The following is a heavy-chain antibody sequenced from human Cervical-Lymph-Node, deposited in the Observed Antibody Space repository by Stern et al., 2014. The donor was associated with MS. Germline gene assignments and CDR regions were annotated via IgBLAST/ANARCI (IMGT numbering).Heavy chain of an antibody. Sequence: QVQLGDSGAEVVKPGASLKLSCRSSGYTITGYYMHLVRLPPRPGLAWVGFINANSGATKYAQNFQGRFTMTRDTSISTAHMELSGLRADDTAVYYCARDLAGDGDLYLDYWGQGTLVTVSS. CDR2: INANSGAT. CDR3: ARDLAGDGDLYLDY. J-gene: IGHJ4*02. CDR1: GYTITGYY. V-gene: IGHV1-2*02. D-gene: IGHD3-10*01.